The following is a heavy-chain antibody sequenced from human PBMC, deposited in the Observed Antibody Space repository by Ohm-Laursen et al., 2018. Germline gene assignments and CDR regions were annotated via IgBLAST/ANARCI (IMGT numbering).Heavy chain of an antibody. V-gene: IGHV3-23*01. D-gene: IGHD5-18*01. Sequence: SLRLSCTASGFTFSSYAMSWVRQAPGKGLEWVSAISGSGGSTYYADSVKGRFTISRDNSKNTLYLQMNSLRAEDTAVYYCAKDGRGTAMVKDAFDIWGQGTMVAVSS. CDR1: GFTFSSYA. J-gene: IGHJ3*02. CDR3: AKDGRGTAMVKDAFDI. CDR2: ISGSGGST.